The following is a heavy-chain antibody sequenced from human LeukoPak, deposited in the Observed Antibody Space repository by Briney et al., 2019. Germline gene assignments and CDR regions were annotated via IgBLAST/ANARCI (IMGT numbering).Heavy chain of an antibody. CDR3: AHRQGLNCFGY. CDR2: IYWDDDK. CDR1: GFSLSTSGVG. D-gene: IGHD2-15*01. J-gene: IGHJ4*02. Sequence: SGPTLVNPTQTLTLTCTFSGFSLSTSGVGVGWIRQPPGNTMEWLALIYWDDDKRYSPSLKSRLTITKDTSKNQVVLTMTDMDPVDTATYYCAHRQGLNCFGYWGQGTLVTVSS. V-gene: IGHV2-5*02.